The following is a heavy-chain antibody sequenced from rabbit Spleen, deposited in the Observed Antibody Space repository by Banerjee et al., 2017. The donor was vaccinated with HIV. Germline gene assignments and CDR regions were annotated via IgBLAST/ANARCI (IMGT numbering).Heavy chain of an antibody. CDR2: IDLKKVKP. D-gene: IGHD4-2*01. J-gene: IGHJ3*01. Sequence: QEQLEESGGDLVKPGASLTLTCTASGFSFSSTYYMCWVRQAPGKGLESIGCIDLKKVKPYYATWAKGRFTISKTSSTTVTLQMTSLTAADTATYFCAKSGRYDGVGHAGLNLWGQGTLVTVS. CDR3: AKSGRYDGVGHAGLNL. CDR1: GFSFSSTYY. V-gene: IGHV1S45*01.